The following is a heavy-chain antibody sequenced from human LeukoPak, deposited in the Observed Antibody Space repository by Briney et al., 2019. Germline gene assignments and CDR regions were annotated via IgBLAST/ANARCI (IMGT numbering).Heavy chain of an antibody. CDR1: GVTFSSYA. CDR2: IIPILGIA. CDR3: ARVYYDSSGYGEFSYYGMDV. J-gene: IGHJ6*02. D-gene: IGHD3-22*01. V-gene: IGHV1-69*04. Sequence: GASVKVSCTASGVTFSSYAISWVRQAPGQGLEWMGRIIPILGIANYAQKFQGRVTITADKSTSTAYMELSSLRSEDTAVYYCARVYYDSSGYGEFSYYGMDVWGQGTTVTVSS.